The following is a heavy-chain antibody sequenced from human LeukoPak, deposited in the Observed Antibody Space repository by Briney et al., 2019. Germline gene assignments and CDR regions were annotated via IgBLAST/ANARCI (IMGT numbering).Heavy chain of an antibody. Sequence: PSETLSLTCSVSVGSISSYYWSWIRQPPGKGLEWIGYIYYSGSTNYNPSLKSRVTISIDTSKNQFSLKLSSVTAADTAMYYCASHDGSGFDSWGQGTLVTVSS. CDR1: VGSISSYY. J-gene: IGHJ4*02. D-gene: IGHD3-10*01. CDR3: ASHDGSGFDS. CDR2: IYYSGST. V-gene: IGHV4-59*01.